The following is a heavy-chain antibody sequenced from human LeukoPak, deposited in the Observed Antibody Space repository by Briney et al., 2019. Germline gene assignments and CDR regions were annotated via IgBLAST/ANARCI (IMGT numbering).Heavy chain of an antibody. Sequence: SETLSLTCAVYGGSFSGYFWSWIRQPPGKGLEWIGEINQSGSSNYNPSLKSRVTISLDTSKTQFSLRLSSVTAADTAVYYCARGPYVWGSYRYLPTPDDTFDIWGQGTTVTASS. CDR1: GGSFSGYF. D-gene: IGHD3-16*02. J-gene: IGHJ3*02. CDR3: ARGPYVWGSYRYLPTPDDTFDI. CDR2: INQSGSS. V-gene: IGHV4-34*01.